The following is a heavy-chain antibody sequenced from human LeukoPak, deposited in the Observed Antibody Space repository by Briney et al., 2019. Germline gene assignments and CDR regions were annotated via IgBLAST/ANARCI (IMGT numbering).Heavy chain of an antibody. V-gene: IGHV4-39*07. CDR2: IYYSGST. Sequence: PSETLSLTCTVSGGSISSSSYYWGWIRQPPGKGLEWIGSIYYSGSTYYNPSLKSRVTISVDTSKNQFSLKLSSVTAEDTAVYYCAKFIAAPFYFDYWGQGTLVTVSS. J-gene: IGHJ4*02. CDR3: AKFIAAPFYFDY. CDR1: GGSISSSSYY. D-gene: IGHD6-13*01.